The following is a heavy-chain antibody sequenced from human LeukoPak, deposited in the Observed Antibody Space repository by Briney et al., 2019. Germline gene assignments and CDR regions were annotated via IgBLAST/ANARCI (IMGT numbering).Heavy chain of an antibody. J-gene: IGHJ5*02. CDR2: IYTSGST. Sequence: PSETLSLTCTVSGGSISSGSYYWSWIRQPAGKGLEWIGRIYTSGSTNYNPSLKSRVTISVDTSKNQFSLKLSSVTAADTAVYYCARSANYYDSSGSPAWGQGTLVTVSS. CDR3: ARSANYYDSSGSPA. D-gene: IGHD3-22*01. V-gene: IGHV4-61*02. CDR1: GGSISSGSYY.